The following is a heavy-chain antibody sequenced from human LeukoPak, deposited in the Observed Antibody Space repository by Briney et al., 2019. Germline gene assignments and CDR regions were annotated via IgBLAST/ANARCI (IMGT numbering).Heavy chain of an antibody. V-gene: IGHV4-39*01. CDR1: GDSISSSSYY. J-gene: IGHJ6*03. D-gene: IGHD2-2*01. CDR3: ARGVPALYYFYYYMDV. Sequence: SETLSLTCTVSGDSISSSSYYWGWIRLPPGKGLEWIGSIYYSGSTYNNPSLKSRVTISVDTSKKQFSLKLSSVTAADTAVYYCARGVPALYYFYYYMDVWGKGTTVTVSS. CDR2: IYYSGST.